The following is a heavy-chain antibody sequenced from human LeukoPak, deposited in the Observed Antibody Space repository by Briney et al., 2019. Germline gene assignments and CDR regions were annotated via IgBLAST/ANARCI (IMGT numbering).Heavy chain of an antibody. Sequence: PGGSLRLSCAGTGFIFSNAWMGWVRQAPGKGLEWVGRMKSIVGGGTTDYAATVKGRFTISRDDSKTTLYLQMHSLKTEDTAVYYCITDKPYRGLRTFDYWGQGTLVTVSS. V-gene: IGHV3-15*01. J-gene: IGHJ4*02. D-gene: IGHD1-26*01. CDR2: MKSIVGGGTT. CDR3: ITDKPYRGLRTFDY. CDR1: GFIFSNAW.